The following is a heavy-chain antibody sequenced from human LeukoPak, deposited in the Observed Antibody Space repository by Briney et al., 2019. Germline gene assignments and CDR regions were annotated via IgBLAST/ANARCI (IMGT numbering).Heavy chain of an antibody. J-gene: IGHJ3*02. Sequence: PGGSLRLSCSASGFTFSSYAMHWVRQAPGKGLEYVSAISSNGGSTNYADSVKGRFTISRDNAKNSLYLQMNSLRAEDTAVYYCARASSRFLEWLLTSHDAFDIWGQGTMVTVSS. V-gene: IGHV3-64*04. D-gene: IGHD3-3*01. CDR2: ISSNGGST. CDR3: ARASSRFLEWLLTSHDAFDI. CDR1: GFTFSSYA.